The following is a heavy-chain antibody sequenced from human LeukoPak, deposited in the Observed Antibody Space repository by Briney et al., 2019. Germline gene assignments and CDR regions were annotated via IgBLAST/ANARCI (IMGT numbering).Heavy chain of an antibody. CDR3: ARDLSFDWFPYYFDY. J-gene: IGHJ4*02. D-gene: IGHD3-9*01. CDR2: IFYSGNT. V-gene: IGHV4-39*07. CDR1: SGSVSNSHYY. Sequence: SETLSLTCTVSSGSVSNSHYYWAWVRQPPGKGLEWLVSIFYSGNTHYDPSLKSPVTISIDTSKNQFSLKVSSVAAADTATYYCARDLSFDWFPYYFDYWGQGRLVTVSS.